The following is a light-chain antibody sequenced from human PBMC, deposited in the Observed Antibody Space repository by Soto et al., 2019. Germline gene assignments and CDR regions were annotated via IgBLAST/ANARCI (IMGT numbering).Light chain of an antibody. CDR2: GAS. J-gene: IGKJ1*01. CDR1: QSVSTN. V-gene: IGKV3D-15*01. CDR3: HQYNDGPAGT. Sequence: EIVMTQPPATLSVSPGERATLSCRASQSVSTNLAWYQQKPGQAPRLLIFGASTRATGIPVRFSGSGSGRQFTLTISSLQSEDFAIYYCHQYNDGPAGTFGQGTKL.